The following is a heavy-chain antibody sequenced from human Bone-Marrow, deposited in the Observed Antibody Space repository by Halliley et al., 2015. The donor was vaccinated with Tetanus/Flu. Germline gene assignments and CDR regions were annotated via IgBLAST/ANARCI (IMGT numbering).Heavy chain of an antibody. Sequence: TLSLTCTVSGGSLSSGSYYWGWIRQPPGKGLEWIGSIYYSGSTYYNPSPKSRVTISIDTTKNQFSLKLSSVTAADRAVYYCARGMGDFWSAYSLYGMAVWGQGTTVTVSS. CDR1: GGSLSSGSYY. J-gene: IGHJ6*02. CDR2: IYYSGST. D-gene: IGHD3-3*01. CDR3: ARGMGDFWSAYSLYGMAV. V-gene: IGHV4-39*01.